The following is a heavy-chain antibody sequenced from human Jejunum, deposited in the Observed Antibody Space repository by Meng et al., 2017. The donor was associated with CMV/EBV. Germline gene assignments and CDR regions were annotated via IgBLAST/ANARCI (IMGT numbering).Heavy chain of an antibody. V-gene: IGHV4-34*01. CDR3: ARTYCGSSNCYPFDY. Sequence: GGSFSGAYWSWIGQSPGQGLEWIGQINHSGSASYNPSLRRRVTISEDTSKNQFSLRLTSVTAADTAIYYCARTYCGSSNCYPFDYWGQGELVTVSS. CDR2: INHSGSA. J-gene: IGHJ4*02. D-gene: IGHD2-2*01. CDR1: GGSFSGAY.